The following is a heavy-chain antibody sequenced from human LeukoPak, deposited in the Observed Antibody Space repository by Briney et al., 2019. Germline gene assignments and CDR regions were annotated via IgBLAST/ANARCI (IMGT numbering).Heavy chain of an antibody. Sequence: ASVKVSCKASGYTFTGYYMHWVRQAPGQGLEWMGWINPNRGGTNYAQKFQGRVTMTRDTSISTAYMELSRLRSDDTAVYYCARSSITIFGVVIGGYWGQGTLVTVSS. J-gene: IGHJ4*02. CDR2: INPNRGGT. D-gene: IGHD3-3*01. V-gene: IGHV1-2*02. CDR3: ARSSITIFGVVIGGY. CDR1: GYTFTGYY.